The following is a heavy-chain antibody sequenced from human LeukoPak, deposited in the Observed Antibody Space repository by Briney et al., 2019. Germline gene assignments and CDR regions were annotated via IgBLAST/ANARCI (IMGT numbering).Heavy chain of an antibody. CDR1: GFTFSSYA. Sequence: PGGSLRLSCAASGFTFSSYAMTWVRQAPDKGLEWVSAISGSDGSTYYADSVKGRFTISRDDSQNTLYLQMNSLSAEDTAVYYCAKVETSGGANCYALDYWGQETLVTVSS. CDR3: AKVETSGGANCYALDY. D-gene: IGHD2-2*01. J-gene: IGHJ4*02. CDR2: ISGSDGST. V-gene: IGHV3-23*01.